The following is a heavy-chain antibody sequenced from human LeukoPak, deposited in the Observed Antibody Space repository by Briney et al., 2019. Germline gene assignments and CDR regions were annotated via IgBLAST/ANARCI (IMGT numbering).Heavy chain of an antibody. Sequence: SETLSLTCTVSGGSISSSSYYWGWIRQPPGKGLEWIGSIYYSGSTYYNPSLKSRVTISVDTSKSQFSLKLSSVTAADTAVYYCARKRPAVGAFDIWGQGTMVTVSS. CDR3: ARKRPAVGAFDI. D-gene: IGHD2-2*01. CDR1: GGSISSSSYY. J-gene: IGHJ3*02. CDR2: IYYSGST. V-gene: IGHV4-39*01.